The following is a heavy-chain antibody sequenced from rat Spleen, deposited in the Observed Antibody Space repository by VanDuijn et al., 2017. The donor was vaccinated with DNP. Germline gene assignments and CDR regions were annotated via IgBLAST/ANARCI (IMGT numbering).Heavy chain of an antibody. J-gene: IGHJ2*01. CDR3: ARFITNYFDY. Sequence: QVQLKESGPGLVQPSQTLSLTCTVSGFSLTSYGVSWVRQPPGKGLEWIAAISSGGSTYYNSALKSRLSISRDTSKSQVLLKMNCLQTEDTAMYFCARFITNYFDYWGQGVMVTVSS. CDR2: ISSGGST. CDR1: GFSLTSYG. D-gene: IGHD1-1*01. V-gene: IGHV2S12*01.